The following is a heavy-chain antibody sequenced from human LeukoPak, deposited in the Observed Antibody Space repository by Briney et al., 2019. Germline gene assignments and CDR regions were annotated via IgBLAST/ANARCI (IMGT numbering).Heavy chain of an antibody. V-gene: IGHV5-51*01. CDR3: ARHSYGSGNAY. CDR2: IYVSDSDT. J-gene: IGHJ4*02. CDR1: GYSSANYW. Sequence: GESLKISCKASGYSSANYWIGWVRQMPGKGLEWMGIIYVSDSDTRYSPSFQGQVTISVDKSINTAYLQWSSLKASDTAMYYCARHSYGSGNAYWGQGTLVTVSS. D-gene: IGHD3-10*01.